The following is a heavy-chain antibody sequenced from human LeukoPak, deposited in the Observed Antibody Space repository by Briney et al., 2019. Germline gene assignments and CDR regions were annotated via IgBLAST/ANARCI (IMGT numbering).Heavy chain of an antibody. Sequence: SETLSLTCTVSGGSISSGGYYWSWIRQHPGKGLEWIGYIYYSGSTYYNPSLKSRVTISVDTSKNQFSLKLSSVTAADTAVYYCAREYCSGGSCSSAGMDVWGQGTTVTVSS. J-gene: IGHJ6*02. V-gene: IGHV4-31*03. D-gene: IGHD2-15*01. CDR3: AREYCSGGSCSSAGMDV. CDR2: IYYSGST. CDR1: GGSISSGGYY.